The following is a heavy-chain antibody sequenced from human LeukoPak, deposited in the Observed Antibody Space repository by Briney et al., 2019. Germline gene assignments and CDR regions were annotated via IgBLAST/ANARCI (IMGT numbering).Heavy chain of an antibody. Sequence: PGRSLRLSCAASGFTFSSYGMHWVRQAPGKGLEWVAVISYDGSTKYYADSVKGRFTIIRDNSKNTLYLQMNSLRAEDTAVYYCAKDRRRTTAAALDYWGQGTLVSVSS. J-gene: IGHJ4*02. CDR1: GFTFSSYG. CDR2: ISYDGSTK. CDR3: AKDRRRTTAAALDY. D-gene: IGHD1-7*01. V-gene: IGHV3-30*18.